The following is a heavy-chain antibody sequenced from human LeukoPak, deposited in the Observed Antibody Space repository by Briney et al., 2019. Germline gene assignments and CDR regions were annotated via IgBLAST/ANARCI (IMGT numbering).Heavy chain of an antibody. J-gene: IGHJ4*02. D-gene: IGHD3-22*01. CDR3: ARSRRRYSYDSSGYYEG. CDR2: INHSGST. V-gene: IGHV4-34*01. CDR1: VGSFSGYF. Sequence: SETLSLTCAVYVGSFSGYFWSWIRQPPGKGLEWVGEINHSGSTNYNPPLPSRATISVDTSKKKLFLMLSSVTAAATAVYYFARSRRRYSYDSSGYYEGWGQGTLVTVSS.